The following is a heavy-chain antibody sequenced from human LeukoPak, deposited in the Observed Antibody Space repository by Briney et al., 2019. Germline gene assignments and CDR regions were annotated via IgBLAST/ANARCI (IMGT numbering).Heavy chain of an antibody. CDR2: ISSSGSTI. D-gene: IGHD3-10*02. J-gene: IGHJ6*04. CDR3: AELGITMIGGV. CDR1: GFTFSNYW. V-gene: IGHV3-48*04. Sequence: PGRSLRLSCAASGFTFSNYWMNWVRQAPGKGLEWVSYISSSGSTIYYADSVKGRFTISRDNAKNSLYLQMNSLRAEDTAVYYCAELGITMIGGVWGKGTTVTISS.